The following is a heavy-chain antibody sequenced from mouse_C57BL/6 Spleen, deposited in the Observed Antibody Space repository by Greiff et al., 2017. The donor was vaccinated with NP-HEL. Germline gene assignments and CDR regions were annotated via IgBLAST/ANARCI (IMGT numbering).Heavy chain of an antibody. CDR2: IYPGDGDT. CDR1: GYAFSSYW. CDR3: ARWALYYGSSFWYFDV. J-gene: IGHJ1*03. V-gene: IGHV1-80*01. Sequence: QVQLQQSGAELVKPGASVKISCKASGYAFSSYWMNWVKQRPGQGLEWIGQIYPGDGDTNYNAKFKGKATLTADKSSSTAYMQLSSLTSEDSAVYFCARWALYYGSSFWYFDVWGTGTTVTVSS. D-gene: IGHD1-1*01.